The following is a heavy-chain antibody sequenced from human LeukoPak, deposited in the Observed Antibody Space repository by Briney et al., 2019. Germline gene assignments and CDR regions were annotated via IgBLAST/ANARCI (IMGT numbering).Heavy chain of an antibody. Sequence: SETLSLTCTVSGGSISSGGYYWSRIRQHPGKGLEWIGYIYYSGSTYYNPSLKSRVTISVDTSKNQFSLKPSSVTAADTAVYYCARDSITMIRGVIGYWGQGTLVTVSS. CDR2: IYYSGST. CDR3: ARDSITMIRGVIGY. J-gene: IGHJ4*02. D-gene: IGHD3-10*01. V-gene: IGHV4-31*03. CDR1: GGSISSGGYY.